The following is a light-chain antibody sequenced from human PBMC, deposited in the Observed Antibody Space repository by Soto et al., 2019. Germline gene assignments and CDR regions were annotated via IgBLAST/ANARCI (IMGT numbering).Light chain of an antibody. Sequence: QSALTQPASVSGSPGQSITISCTGTSSDVGGYNYVSWYQQHPGKAPKLVIYDVSNRPSGVSNRFSGSKSGNTASLTISGLQAEDEADYYCNSYTSSSTYVSGTGTKVPVL. CDR3: NSYTSSSTYV. J-gene: IGLJ1*01. V-gene: IGLV2-14*01. CDR1: SSDVGGYNY. CDR2: DVS.